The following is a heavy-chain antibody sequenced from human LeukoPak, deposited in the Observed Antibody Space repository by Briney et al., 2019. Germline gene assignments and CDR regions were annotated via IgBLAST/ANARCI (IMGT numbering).Heavy chain of an antibody. V-gene: IGHV1-69*13. CDR2: IIPIFGTA. CDR3: ANWIRRISGNYHDAFDI. Sequence: ASVKVSCKASGGTFSSYAISWVRQAPGQGLEWMGGIIPIFGTANYAQKFQGRVTITADESTSTAYMELSSLRSEDTAAYYCANWIRRISGNYHDAFDIWGQGTVVSVFS. D-gene: IGHD1-26*01. CDR1: GGTFSSYA. J-gene: IGHJ3*02.